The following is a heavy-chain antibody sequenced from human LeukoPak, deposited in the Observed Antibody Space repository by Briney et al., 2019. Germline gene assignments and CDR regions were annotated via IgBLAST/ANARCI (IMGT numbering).Heavy chain of an antibody. J-gene: IGHJ4*02. D-gene: IGHD6-13*01. CDR2: INPSGGST. Sequence: ASVKVSCKASGYTFTSYYMHWVRQAPGQGLEWMGIINPSGGSTSYAQKFQGRVTMTRDMSTSTVYMELSSLRSEDTAVYYCARASIAAATFPYFDYWGQGTLVTVSS. CDR3: ARASIAAATFPYFDY. CDR1: GYTFTSYY. V-gene: IGHV1-46*01.